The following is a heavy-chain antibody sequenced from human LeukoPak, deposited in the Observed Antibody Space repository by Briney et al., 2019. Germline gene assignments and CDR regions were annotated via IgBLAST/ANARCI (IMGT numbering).Heavy chain of an antibody. CDR2: IKGDGSEK. J-gene: IGHJ5*02. CDR3: ARDEYRSRWLHP. Sequence: GGSLRLSCAASGFTFSSYWMSWVRLAPGKGLEWVGNIKGDGSEKWYVDSVKGRFTISRDNAQNSVYLQMNSLRAEYTALYYCARDEYRSRWLHPWGQGTLVTVTS. V-gene: IGHV3-7*01. D-gene: IGHD4-11*01. CDR1: GFTFSSYW.